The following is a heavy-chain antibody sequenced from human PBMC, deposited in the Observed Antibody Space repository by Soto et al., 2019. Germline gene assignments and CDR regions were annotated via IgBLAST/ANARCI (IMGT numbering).Heavy chain of an antibody. J-gene: IGHJ5*02. Sequence: PSETLSLTCAVSDSSVSSSYWWGWIRQPPGKGLEWVGYISYNGDTYSNPSLKRRVSMSVDTSKNHFSLKLDSVTAIDTATYYCARIVAPGTQGWFDPLGQGTLVTVSS. V-gene: IGHV4-28*01. CDR1: DSSVSSSYW. CDR3: ARIVAPGTQGWFDP. CDR2: ISYNGDT. D-gene: IGHD1-1*01.